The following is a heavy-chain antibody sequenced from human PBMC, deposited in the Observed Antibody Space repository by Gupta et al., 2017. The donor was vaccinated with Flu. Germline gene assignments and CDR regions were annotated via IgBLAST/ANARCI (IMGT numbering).Heavy chain of an antibody. CDR1: GGTFNSYS. Sequence: QVQLVQSGAEVKQPGSSVKVSCKASGGTFNSYSINWVRQAPGQGLEWMGGIIPIFGTVNYAQKFRDRVTITADESTDTAYMELSSLRSGDTAVYYCARVRDTFDYWGQGTLVTVSS. V-gene: IGHV1-69*01. CDR2: IIPIFGTV. J-gene: IGHJ4*02. CDR3: ARVRDTFDY. D-gene: IGHD2-21*01.